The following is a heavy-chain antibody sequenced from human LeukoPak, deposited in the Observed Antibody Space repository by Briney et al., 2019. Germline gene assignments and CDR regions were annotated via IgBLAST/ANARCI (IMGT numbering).Heavy chain of an antibody. J-gene: IGHJ4*02. D-gene: IGHD2-2*01. CDR2: VSPSGGRT. CDR3: AKVRGVYCSSPACYYYDA. V-gene: IGHV3-23*01. CDR1: GFTFSSYA. Sequence: GGSLRLSCGASGFTFSSYAMSWVRQTPGRGLEWVAGVSPSGGRTIYADSAEGRFTLSRDNSNDTVYLQLSSLRAEDSALYYCAKVRGVYCSSPACYYYDAWGQGTPVTVSS.